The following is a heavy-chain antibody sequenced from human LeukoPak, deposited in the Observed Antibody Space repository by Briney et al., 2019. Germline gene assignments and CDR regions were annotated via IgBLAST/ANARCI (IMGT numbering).Heavy chain of an antibody. CDR1: GFTFSDYG. CDR3: ARVGSLYDFWCGQYYRYYYYMDV. V-gene: IGHV3-74*01. Sequence: PGGSLRLSCEASGFTFSDYGMHWVRQAPGKGLVWVSRISGDGSSTNYADSVKGRFTVSRDNAKNTLYLQMNSLRAEDTAMYFCARVGSLYDFWCGQYYRYYYYMDVWGKGTTVTVSS. CDR2: ISGDGSST. D-gene: IGHD3-3*01. J-gene: IGHJ6*03.